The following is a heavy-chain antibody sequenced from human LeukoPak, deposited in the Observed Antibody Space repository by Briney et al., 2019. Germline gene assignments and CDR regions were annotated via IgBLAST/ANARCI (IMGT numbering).Heavy chain of an antibody. CDR3: ARVFGITGTTRP. Sequence: GASVKVSCKASGYTFAGYYMHWVRQAPGQGLEWMGWINPNSGGTNYAQKFQGRVTMTRDTSISTAYMELSRLRSDDTAVYYCARVFGITGTTRPWGQGTMVTVSS. J-gene: IGHJ3*01. D-gene: IGHD1-20*01. CDR2: INPNSGGT. V-gene: IGHV1-2*02. CDR1: GYTFAGYY.